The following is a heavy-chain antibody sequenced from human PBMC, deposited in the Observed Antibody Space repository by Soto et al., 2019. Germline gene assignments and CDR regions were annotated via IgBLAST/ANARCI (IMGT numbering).Heavy chain of an antibody. CDR1: GFTFSSYS. CDR3: AKKVNSGPGSQYFDY. J-gene: IGHJ4*02. CDR2: FRTSGDGGTT. D-gene: IGHD3-10*01. V-gene: IGHV3-23*01. Sequence: GSLRLSCAASGFTFSSYSMSWVRQAPGKGLEWVSGFRTSGDGGTTYYADSVKGRFTISRDNSKNMLFLQMNSLRAEDTAIYYCAKKVNSGPGSQYFDYWGQGTLVTVSS.